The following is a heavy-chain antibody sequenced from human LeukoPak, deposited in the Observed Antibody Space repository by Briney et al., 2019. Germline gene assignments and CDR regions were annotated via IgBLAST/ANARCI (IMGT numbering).Heavy chain of an antibody. CDR2: ISSSSSHM. CDR1: GGTFNSNS. V-gene: IGHV3-21*01. D-gene: IGHD1-26*01. J-gene: IGHJ1*01. CDR3: VRDSGSSSGYYFLH. Sequence: GGSLRLTCAASGGTFNSNSRCRWVQAPGQGLEWVSSISSSSSHMFYADSVKGRFSISRDNANNSLYLQMNSVRAEDTAVYYCVRDSGSSSGYYFLHWGQGTLVTVSS.